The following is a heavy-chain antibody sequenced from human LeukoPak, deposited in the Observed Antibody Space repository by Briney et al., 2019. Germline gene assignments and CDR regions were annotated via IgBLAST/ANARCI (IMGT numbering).Heavy chain of an antibody. CDR1: GYTFTSYG. Sequence: ASVKVSCKASGYTFTSYGISWVRQAPGQGLEWMGWISAYNGNTNYAQKLQGRVTMTTDTSTSTAYMKLRSLRSDDTAVCYCARVLLWFGESLMNFDYWGQGTLVTVSS. CDR2: ISAYNGNT. D-gene: IGHD3-10*01. J-gene: IGHJ4*02. V-gene: IGHV1-18*01. CDR3: ARVLLWFGESLMNFDY.